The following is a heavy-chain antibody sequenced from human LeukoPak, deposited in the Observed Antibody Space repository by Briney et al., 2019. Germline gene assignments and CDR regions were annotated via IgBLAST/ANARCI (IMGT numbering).Heavy chain of an antibody. Sequence: QPGRSLRLSCRGSGFTFGDYAVTWVRQAPGKGLQWVGFIRSEEYGGTPDYATSVKGRFTISRENSESTAYLQINSLRTEDTAVYYCTRALSGWTGYSDFWGQGTVVTVYS. D-gene: IGHD6-19*01. J-gene: IGHJ4*02. CDR1: GFTFGDYA. CDR3: TRALSGWTGYSDF. CDR2: IRSEEYGGTP. V-gene: IGHV3-49*04.